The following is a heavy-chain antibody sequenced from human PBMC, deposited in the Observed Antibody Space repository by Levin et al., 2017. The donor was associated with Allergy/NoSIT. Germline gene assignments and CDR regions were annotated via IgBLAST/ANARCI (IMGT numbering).Heavy chain of an antibody. CDR3: ARATSGWGGGVDY. D-gene: IGHD6-19*01. CDR2: IYYSGTT. V-gene: IGHV4-39*01. CDR1: GGSISDSTYY. Sequence: SETLSLTCTVSGGSISDSTYYWGWIRQPPGKGLEWIATIYYSGTTYYNPSLQSRVTISADTSKNQFSLKLSSVTAADTAVYYCARATSGWGGGVDYWGQGTLVTVSS. J-gene: IGHJ4*02.